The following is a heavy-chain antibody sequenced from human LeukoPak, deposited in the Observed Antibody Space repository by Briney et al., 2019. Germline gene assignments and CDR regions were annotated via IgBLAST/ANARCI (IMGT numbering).Heavy chain of an antibody. J-gene: IGHJ6*02. V-gene: IGHV3-64D*09. CDR3: VIIAAAVLVDV. CDR1: GFTFSSYA. D-gene: IGHD6-13*01. CDR2: ISSNGGST. Sequence: GGSLRLSCSASGFTFSSYAMHWVLQAPGKGLEYVSAISSNGGSTYYADSVKGRFTISRDNSKNTLYLQMSSLRAEDTAVYYCVIIAAAVLVDVWGQGTTVTVSS.